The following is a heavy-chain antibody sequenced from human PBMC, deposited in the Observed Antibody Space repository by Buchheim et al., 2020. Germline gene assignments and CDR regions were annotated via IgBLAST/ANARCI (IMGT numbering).Heavy chain of an antibody. Sequence: EVQLLESGGGLVQPGRSLRLSCAASGFTFSSYAMSWVRQAPGKGVECVSAISGSGGSTYYADSVKGRFTISRDNSQNTLSLQMNSLRAEDTAVYYCAKVDRGSTSFPNWFDPWGQGTL. V-gene: IGHV3-23*01. CDR1: GFTFSSYA. D-gene: IGHD2-2*01. CDR2: ISGSGGST. CDR3: AKVDRGSTSFPNWFDP. J-gene: IGHJ5*02.